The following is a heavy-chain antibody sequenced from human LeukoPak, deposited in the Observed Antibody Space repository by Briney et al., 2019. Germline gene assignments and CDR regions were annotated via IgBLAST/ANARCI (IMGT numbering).Heavy chain of an antibody. V-gene: IGHV1-69*06. CDR1: GGTFSSYA. D-gene: IGHD5-18*01. CDR2: IIPIFGTA. CDR3: ASGLPGIQPNCYYYYYMDV. Sequence: SVKVSCKASGGTFSSYAISWVRQAPGQGLEWMGGIIPIFGTANYAQKFQGRVTITADKSTSTAYMELSSLRSEDTAVYYCASGLPGIQPNCYYYYYMDVWGKGTTVTVSS. J-gene: IGHJ6*03.